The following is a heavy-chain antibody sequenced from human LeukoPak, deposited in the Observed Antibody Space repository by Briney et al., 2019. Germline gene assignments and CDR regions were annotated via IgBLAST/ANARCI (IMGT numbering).Heavy chain of an antibody. V-gene: IGHV4-34*01. CDR1: GASFSDYY. CDR2: INRSGGT. Sequence: SETLSLTCTAYGASFSDYYWSWIRQPPGKGLEWIGEINRSGGTNYNPSLRSRVTISIDTSKSQFSLNLSAAIAADTAVYYCSADHYWGQGTLVTVSS. CDR3: SADHY. J-gene: IGHJ4*02.